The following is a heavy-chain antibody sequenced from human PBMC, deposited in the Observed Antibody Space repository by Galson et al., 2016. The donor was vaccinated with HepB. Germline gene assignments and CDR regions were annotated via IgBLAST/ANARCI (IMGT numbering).Heavy chain of an antibody. J-gene: IGHJ4*02. V-gene: IGHV3-23*01. D-gene: IGHD6-13*01. CDR2: ISGSLSGIGEST. Sequence: SLRLSCAASGFTFRSYAMRWVRQAPGKGLEWVSSISGSLSGIGESTYYADSVKGRFTISRDNSKNTLYLQMNSVRAEDTAVYYCAGASPHSSSWYGGAFEIWGQGILVTVSS. CDR3: AGASPHSSSWYGGAFEI. CDR1: GFTFRSYA.